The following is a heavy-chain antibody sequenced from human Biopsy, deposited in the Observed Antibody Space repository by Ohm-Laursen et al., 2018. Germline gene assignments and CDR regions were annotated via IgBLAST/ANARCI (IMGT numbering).Heavy chain of an antibody. V-gene: IGHV4-59*11. CDR3: ARGSNDFGGLYFPR. D-gene: IGHD4-23*01. J-gene: IGHJ4*02. Sequence: GTLSLTCTVSGGSFTGHYWSWIRQPPGKGLEWIGHISYTGYTSYNASLKSRVTISVDTSRNHFSLRLSSLTAAATAVYYCARGSNDFGGLYFPRWGQGTLLTVSS. CDR1: GGSFTGHY. CDR2: ISYTGYT.